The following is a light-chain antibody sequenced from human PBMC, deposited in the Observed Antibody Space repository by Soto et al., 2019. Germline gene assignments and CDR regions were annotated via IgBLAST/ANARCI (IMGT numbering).Light chain of an antibody. CDR3: SSYAGSKSLV. V-gene: IGLV2-8*01. Sequence: QSVLTQPPSASGSPGQSVTISCTGTRSDVGGYSLVSWYQQHPGKAPKLIIYEVFKRPSGVPDRFSASKSGNTASLTVSGLQADDEAHYYCSSYAGSKSLVFGGGTKLTVL. CDR2: EVF. CDR1: RSDVGGYSL. J-gene: IGLJ3*02.